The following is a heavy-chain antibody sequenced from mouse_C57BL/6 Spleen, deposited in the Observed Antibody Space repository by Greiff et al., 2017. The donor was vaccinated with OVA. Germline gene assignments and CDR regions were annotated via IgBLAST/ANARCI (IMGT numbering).Heavy chain of an antibody. V-gene: IGHV1-15*01. J-gene: IGHJ3*01. CDR2: IDPETGGT. Sequence: VQLQQSGAELVRPGASVTLSCKASGYTFTDYEMHWVKQTPVHGLEWIGAIDPETGGTAYNQKFKGKAILTADKSSSTAYMELRSLTSEDSAVYYCTRRGTVVASPFAYWGQGTLVTVSA. CDR3: TRRGTVVASPFAY. CDR1: GYTFTDYE. D-gene: IGHD1-1*01.